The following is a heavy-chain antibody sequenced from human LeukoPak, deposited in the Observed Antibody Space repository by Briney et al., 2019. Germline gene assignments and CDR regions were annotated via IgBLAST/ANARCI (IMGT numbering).Heavy chain of an antibody. CDR2: INAGNGYT. CDR1: GYTFTSYA. D-gene: IGHD1-14*01. Sequence: GASVKVSCKASGYTFTSYAMNWVRQAPGQRLEWMGWINAGNGYTKYSQKFQGSVTISRDTSASTAYMELSSLRSEDAAVYYCARLNQGYYFDYWGQGTLVTVSS. V-gene: IGHV1-3*01. J-gene: IGHJ4*02. CDR3: ARLNQGYYFDY.